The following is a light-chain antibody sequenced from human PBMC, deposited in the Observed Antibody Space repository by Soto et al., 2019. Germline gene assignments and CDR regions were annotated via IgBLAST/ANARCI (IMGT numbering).Light chain of an antibody. CDR1: QDISDY. V-gene: IGKV1-33*01. CDR2: DAS. CDR3: QQYYNLPLP. Sequence: DIQMTQSPSSLSASIGDRVTITCQASQDISDYLNWYQQKPGRAPMVLIYDASNLQTGVPSRFSGGGSGTDYTFTISSLQPEDIATYYCQQYYNLPLPFGGGTKV. J-gene: IGKJ4*01.